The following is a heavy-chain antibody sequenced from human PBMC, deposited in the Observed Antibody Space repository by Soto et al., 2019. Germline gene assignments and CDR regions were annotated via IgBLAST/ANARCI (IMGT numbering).Heavy chain of an antibody. J-gene: IGHJ4*02. D-gene: IGHD2-2*01. CDR2: IGGSGVST. CDR3: ARDCSSSSCSVWHY. V-gene: IGHV3-23*01. Sequence: EVQLLGSGGGLVQPGGSLRLSCAASGFTFENFAMNWVRQAPGKGLEWVSAIGGSGVSTYYADSVKGRFTITRDNSKNTLYLQMNSLRAEDTALYYCARDCSSSSCSVWHYWGQGTLVTVSS. CDR1: GFTFENFA.